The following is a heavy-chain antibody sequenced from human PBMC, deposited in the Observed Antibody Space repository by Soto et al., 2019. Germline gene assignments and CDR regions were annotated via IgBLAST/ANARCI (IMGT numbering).Heavy chain of an antibody. CDR3: ARRGPYCISTSCYVGVDY. Sequence: PGGSLRLSCAASGFTFSSYAMHWVRQAPGKGLEWVAVISYDGSNKYYADSVKGRFTISRDNSKNTLYLQMNSLRAEDTAVYYCARRGPYCISTSCYVGVDYWGQGTLVTVSS. CDR2: ISYDGSNK. J-gene: IGHJ4*02. D-gene: IGHD2-2*01. V-gene: IGHV3-30-3*01. CDR1: GFTFSSYA.